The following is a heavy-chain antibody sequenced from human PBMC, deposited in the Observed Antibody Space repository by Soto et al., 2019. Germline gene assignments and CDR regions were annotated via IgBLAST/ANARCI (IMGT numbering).Heavy chain of an antibody. J-gene: IGHJ4*02. CDR3: ARTVGAAYYFDF. V-gene: IGHV4-4*07. CDR1: GDSMTKYY. D-gene: IGHD1-26*01. CDR2: IWTSGST. Sequence: QVQLQESGPGLVKPSETLSLTCTVSGDSMTKYYWSWIRQSAGKGLEWIGRIWTSGSTNYNPSLKSRVTMSIDTSNKHFSLSLKSVTAADTAVYYCARTVGAAYYFDFWGQGALVTVSS.